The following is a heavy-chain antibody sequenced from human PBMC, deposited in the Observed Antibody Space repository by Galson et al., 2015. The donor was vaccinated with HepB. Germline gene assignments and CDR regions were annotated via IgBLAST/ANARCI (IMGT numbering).Heavy chain of an antibody. D-gene: IGHD5-12*01. V-gene: IGHV1-3*01. Sequence: SVKVSCKASGYTFTSYAMHWVRQAPGQRLEWMGWINAGNGNTKYSQKFRGRVTITRDTSASTAYMELSSLRSEDTAVYYCARGPGGGYSGYDLSEYFQHWGQGTLVTVSS. CDR2: INAGNGNT. J-gene: IGHJ1*01. CDR3: ARGPGGGYSGYDLSEYFQH. CDR1: GYTFTSYA.